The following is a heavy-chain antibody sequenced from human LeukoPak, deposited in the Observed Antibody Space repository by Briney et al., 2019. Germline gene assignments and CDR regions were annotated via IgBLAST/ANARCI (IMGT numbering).Heavy chain of an antibody. CDR1: GYTFTAYY. CDR3: ARVISPFSDYADERSDF. Sequence: ASVKVSCKASGYTFTAYYIHWVRQAPGQGLEWMGWINPNSGVTTYAQKFQGRVTMTRDTSITTAYMEVSRLESDDTAVYYCARVISPFSDYADERSDFWGQGTLVTVSS. D-gene: IGHD4-17*01. J-gene: IGHJ4*02. CDR2: INPNSGVT. V-gene: IGHV1-2*02.